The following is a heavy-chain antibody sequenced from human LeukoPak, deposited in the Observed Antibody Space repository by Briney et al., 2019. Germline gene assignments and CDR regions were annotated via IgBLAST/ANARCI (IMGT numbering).Heavy chain of an antibody. CDR1: GFTFSSYS. J-gene: IGHJ4*02. V-gene: IGHV3-30*18. CDR2: ISYDGSNK. CDR3: AKDLTGTVIDY. D-gene: IGHD1-20*01. Sequence: PGGSLRLSCAASGFTFSSYSMNWVRQAPGKGLEWVAVISYDGSNKYYADSVKGRFTISRDNSKNTLYLQMNSLRAEDTAVYYCAKDLTGTVIDYWGQGTLVTVSS.